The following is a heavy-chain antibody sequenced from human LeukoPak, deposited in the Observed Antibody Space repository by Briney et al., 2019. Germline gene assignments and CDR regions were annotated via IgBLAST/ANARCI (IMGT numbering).Heavy chain of an antibody. J-gene: IGHJ6*02. Sequence: PSETLSLTCTVSGGSIRSSYYYWGWIRQPPGKGLEWIGSIYDSGSTYYNPSLKSRVTISVDTSKNQFSLKLSSVTAADTAVYYCARAVVVVPAAIYYYYGMDVWGQGTTVTVSS. CDR3: ARAVVVVPAAIYYYYGMDV. D-gene: IGHD2-2*01. CDR1: GGSIRSSYYY. CDR2: IYDSGST. V-gene: IGHV4-39*07.